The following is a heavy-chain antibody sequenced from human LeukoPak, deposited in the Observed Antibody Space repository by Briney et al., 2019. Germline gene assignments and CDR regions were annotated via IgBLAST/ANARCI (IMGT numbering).Heavy chain of an antibody. CDR1: TFTFSDYG. CDR2: IRYDGTKT. D-gene: IGHD1-26*01. J-gene: IGHJ4*02. CDR3: ARAPALVGATPIDY. Sequence: GGSLRLSCIGSTFTFSDYGMHWVRQAPGKGLEWVAFIRYDGTKTYYADSVKGRFTISRDNSKNTLYLQMNSLRAEDTAVYYCARAPALVGATPIDYWGQGTLVTVSS. V-gene: IGHV3-30*02.